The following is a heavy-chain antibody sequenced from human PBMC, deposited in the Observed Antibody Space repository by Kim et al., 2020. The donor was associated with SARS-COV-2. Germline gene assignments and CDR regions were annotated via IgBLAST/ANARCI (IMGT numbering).Heavy chain of an antibody. CDR3: ARDLRYSGYSYGNFDY. Sequence: SQTLSLTCAISGDSVSSNSAAWNWIRQSPSRGLEWLGRTYYRSKWYNDYAVSVKSRITINPDTSKNQFSLQLNSVTPEDTAVYYCARDLRYSGYSYGNFDYWGQGTLVTVSS. J-gene: IGHJ4*02. CDR1: GDSVSSNSAA. D-gene: IGHD5-18*01. V-gene: IGHV6-1*01. CDR2: TYYRSKWYN.